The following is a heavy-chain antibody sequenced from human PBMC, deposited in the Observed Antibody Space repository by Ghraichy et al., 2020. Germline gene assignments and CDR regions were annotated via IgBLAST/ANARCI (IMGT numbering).Heavy chain of an antibody. CDR1: GGSFSGYY. D-gene: IGHD1-1*01. V-gene: IGHV4-34*01. Sequence: SETLSLTCAVYGGSFSGYYWSWIRQPPGKGLEWIGEINHSGSTNYNPSLKSRVTISVEQSKNQFSLKLSSVTAADTAVDYCAREKAVQLERRPVDYWGQGTLVTVSS. CDR3: AREKAVQLERRPVDY. J-gene: IGHJ4*02. CDR2: INHSGST.